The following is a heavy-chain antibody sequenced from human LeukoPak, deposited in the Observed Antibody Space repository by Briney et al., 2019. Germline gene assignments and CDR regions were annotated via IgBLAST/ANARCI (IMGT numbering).Heavy chain of an antibody. D-gene: IGHD2-2*01. J-gene: IGHJ3*02. CDR1: GGTFSSYA. CDR2: IIPIFGTA. Sequence: SVKVSCKASGGTFSSYAISWVRQAPGQGLEWMGGIIPIFGTANYAQKFQGRVTITADESTSTAYMELSSLRSEDTAVYYCTGSTSQFDAFDIWGQGTMVTVST. V-gene: IGHV1-69*01. CDR3: TGSTSQFDAFDI.